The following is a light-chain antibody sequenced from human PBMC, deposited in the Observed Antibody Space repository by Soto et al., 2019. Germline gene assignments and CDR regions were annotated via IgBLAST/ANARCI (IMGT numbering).Light chain of an antibody. V-gene: IGKV1-5*01. J-gene: IGKJ1*01. CDR2: DAS. CDR1: QSINSW. CDR3: QQYNSYSWT. Sequence: DIQMTQSPSTLSASVGDRVTITCRASQSINSWLAWYQQKPGKAPKLQTYDASSLESGVPSRFSGSGSGTEFTLTISSLQPDDFATYYCQQYNSYSWTFGQGTKVDIK.